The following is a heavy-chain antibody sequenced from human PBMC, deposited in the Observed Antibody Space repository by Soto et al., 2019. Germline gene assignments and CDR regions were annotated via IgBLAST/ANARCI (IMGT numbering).Heavy chain of an antibody. Sequence: PSETLSLTCTVSGGSISSYYWSWIRQPPGKGLEWIGYIYYSGSTNYNPSLKSRVTISVDTSKNQFSLKLSSVTAADTAVYYCARDGLEVLLVRGVRLPPNWYAPWGRGTWVPVSS. V-gene: IGHV4-59*01. CDR3: ARDGLEVLLVRGVRLPPNWYAP. J-gene: IGHJ5*02. CDR2: IYYSGST. CDR1: GGSISSYY. D-gene: IGHD3-10*01.